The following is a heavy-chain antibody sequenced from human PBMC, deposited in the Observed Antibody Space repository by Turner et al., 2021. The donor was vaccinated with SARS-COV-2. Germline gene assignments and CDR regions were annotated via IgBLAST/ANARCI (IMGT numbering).Heavy chain of an antibody. D-gene: IGHD2-2*01. Sequence: QVQLVQSGAEVKKPVASLKVPCKAYGYTFTSYDINWVRQATGQGLEWMGWMNPDSGNTAYAQKFQGRVTITRNTSISTAYMELSSLRSDDTAVYYCARGGYCSSTSCAPYWYFDLWGRGTLVTVSS. CDR3: ARGGYCSSTSCAPYWYFDL. V-gene: IGHV1-8*03. J-gene: IGHJ2*01. CDR1: GYTFTSYD. CDR2: MNPDSGNT.